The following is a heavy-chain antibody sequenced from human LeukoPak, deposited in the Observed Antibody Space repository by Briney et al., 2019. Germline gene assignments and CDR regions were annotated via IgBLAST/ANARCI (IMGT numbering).Heavy chain of an antibody. CDR1: GFTFSSYG. D-gene: IGHD6-19*01. V-gene: IGHV3-30*18. Sequence: PGRSLRLSCAASGFTFSSYGMHWVRQAPGKGLEWVAAISSDGSNKYYADSVKGRFTISRDNSKNTLYLQMNSLRAEDTAVYYCAKGATRAVAGILYYWGQGTLVTVSS. CDR3: AKGATRAVAGILYY. CDR2: ISSDGSNK. J-gene: IGHJ4*02.